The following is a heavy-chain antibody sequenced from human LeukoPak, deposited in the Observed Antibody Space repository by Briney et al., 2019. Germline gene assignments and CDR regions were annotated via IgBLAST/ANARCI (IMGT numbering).Heavy chain of an antibody. Sequence: GGSLRLSCAASGFTFSSYAMHWVRQAPGKGLEWVAVISYDGSNKYYADSVKGRFTISRDNSKNTLYLQMNSLRAEDTAVYYCARDARGTARYAFDIWGQGTMVTVSS. J-gene: IGHJ3*02. CDR2: ISYDGSNK. CDR3: ARDARGTARYAFDI. V-gene: IGHV3-30*04. CDR1: GFTFSSYA. D-gene: IGHD6-6*01.